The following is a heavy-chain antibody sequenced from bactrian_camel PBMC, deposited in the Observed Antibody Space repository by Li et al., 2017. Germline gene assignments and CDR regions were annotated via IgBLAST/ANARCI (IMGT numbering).Heavy chain of an antibody. CDR3: ATGSPQYGGSWRTAPD. V-gene: IGHV3S53*01. Sequence: HVQLVESGGGSVQAGGSLRLSCTASSRYAYTSYCLGWFRQAPGKEREAVAAVKRDGTPSYADSVRYRFTASRDNANNTMYLQMNNLKTEDTAVYYCATGSPQYGGSWRTAPDRGQGTQVTVS. D-gene: IGHD6*01. CDR2: VKRDGTP. J-gene: IGHJ4*01. CDR1: RYAYTSYC.